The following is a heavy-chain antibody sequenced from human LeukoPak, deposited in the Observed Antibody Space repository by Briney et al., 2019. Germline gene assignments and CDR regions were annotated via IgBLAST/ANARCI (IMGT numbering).Heavy chain of an antibody. D-gene: IGHD3-9*01. Sequence: GGSLRLSCAASGFTFSSYWMSWVRQAPGKGLEWVANIKQDGSEKYYVDSVKGRFTISRDNAKNSLYLQMNSLRAEDTAVYYCAGDKYYDILTGYYYYYDMDVWGKGTTVTVSS. J-gene: IGHJ6*04. CDR3: AGDKYYDILTGYYYYYDMDV. CDR2: IKQDGSEK. CDR1: GFTFSSYW. V-gene: IGHV3-7*03.